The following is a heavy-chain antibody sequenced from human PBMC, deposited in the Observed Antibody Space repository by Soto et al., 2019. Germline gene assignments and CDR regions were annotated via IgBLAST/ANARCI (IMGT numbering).Heavy chain of an antibody. CDR3: ARERGVLSEAFDI. V-gene: IGHV6-1*01. Sequence: SQTLSLTCVISGDSVSSNSAAWNWLRQSPSRGLEWLGRTYYRSKWYNDYVLSVKSRITINPDTSKSQFSLQLNSVTPEDTAVYYCARERGVLSEAFDIWGQGTVVTVSS. CDR1: GDSVSSNSAA. J-gene: IGHJ3*02. D-gene: IGHD3-10*01. CDR2: TYYRSKWYN.